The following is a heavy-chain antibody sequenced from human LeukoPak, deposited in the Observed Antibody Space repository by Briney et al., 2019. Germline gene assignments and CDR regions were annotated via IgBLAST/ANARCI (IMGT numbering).Heavy chain of an antibody. D-gene: IGHD3-22*01. V-gene: IGHV3-7*01. CDR1: EFTFSTYW. CDR2: IKQDGSEK. Sequence: GGSLRLSCAASEFTFSTYWMSWVRQAPGKGLEWVADIKQDGSEKYYVHSVKGRFTISRQNAKNSLFLQMNSLRAEDTAVYYCARDLSNDSSGYYSDYYYYYMDVWGKGTTVTVSS. CDR3: ARDLSNDSSGYYSDYYYYYMDV. J-gene: IGHJ6*03.